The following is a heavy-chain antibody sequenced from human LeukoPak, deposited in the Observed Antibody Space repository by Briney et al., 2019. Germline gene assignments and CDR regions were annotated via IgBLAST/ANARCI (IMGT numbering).Heavy chain of an antibody. J-gene: IGHJ4*02. V-gene: IGHV7-4-1*02. CDR2: INTNTGNP. CDR1: GYTFTSYA. D-gene: IGHD3-10*01. Sequence: ASVKVSCKASGYTFTSYAMNWVRQAPGQGLEWMGWINTNTGNPTYAQGFTGRFVFSLDTSVSTAYLQISSLKAEDTAVYYCARVSRVVRGVIIFPLGYWGQGTLVTVSS. CDR3: ARVSRVVRGVIIFPLGY.